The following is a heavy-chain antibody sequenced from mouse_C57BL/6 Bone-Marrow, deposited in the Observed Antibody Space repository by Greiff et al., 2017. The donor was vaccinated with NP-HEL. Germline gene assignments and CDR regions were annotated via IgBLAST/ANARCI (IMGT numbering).Heavy chain of an antibody. Sequence: EVNVVESGGGLVKPGGSLKLSCAASGFTFSSYAMSWVRQTPEKRLEWVATISDGGSYTYYPDNVKGRFPISRDNAKNNLYLQMSHLKSEDTAMYDCARESHYYYGSSPLYFDVWGTGTTVTVSS. CDR1: GFTFSSYA. V-gene: IGHV5-4*01. CDR3: ARESHYYYGSSPLYFDV. J-gene: IGHJ1*03. CDR2: ISDGGSYT. D-gene: IGHD1-1*01.